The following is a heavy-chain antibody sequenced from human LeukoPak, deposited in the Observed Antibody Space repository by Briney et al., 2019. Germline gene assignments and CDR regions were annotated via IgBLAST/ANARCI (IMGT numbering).Heavy chain of an antibody. CDR2: INHSGST. D-gene: IGHD3-3*01. CDR1: GGSFSGYY. CDR3: ARALPDFWSGYRPTSYFDY. Sequence: SETLSLTCAVYGGSFSGYYWSWIRHPPGKGLEWCGEINHSGSTNYNPSLKSRVTISVDTSKNQFSLKLSSVTAADTAVYYCARALPDFWSGYRPTSYFDYWGQGTLVTVSS. J-gene: IGHJ4*02. V-gene: IGHV4-34*01.